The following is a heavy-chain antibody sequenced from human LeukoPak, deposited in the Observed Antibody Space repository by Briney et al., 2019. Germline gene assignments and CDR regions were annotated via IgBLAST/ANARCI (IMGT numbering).Heavy chain of an antibody. CDR2: IYHSGST. Sequence: SETLSLTCAVSGGSISSGGYSWSWIRQPPGKGLEWIGYIYHSGSTYYNPSLKSRVTISVDRSKNQFSLKLSSVTAADTAVYYCARQITGAVAAWFDPWGQGTLVTVSS. CDR3: ARQITGAVAAWFDP. J-gene: IGHJ5*02. V-gene: IGHV4-30-2*01. CDR1: GGSISSGGYS. D-gene: IGHD6-19*01.